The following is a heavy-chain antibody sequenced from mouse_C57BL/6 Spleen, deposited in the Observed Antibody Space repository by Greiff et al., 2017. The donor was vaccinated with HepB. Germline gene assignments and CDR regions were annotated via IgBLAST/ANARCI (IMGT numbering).Heavy chain of an antibody. D-gene: IGHD1-1*01. J-gene: IGHJ1*03. CDR3: AGYYYGSSPHWYFDV. V-gene: IGHV1-42*01. CDR1: GYSFTGYY. CDR2: INPSTGGT. Sequence: VQLQQSGPELVKPGASVKISCKASGYSFTGYYMNWVKQSPEKSLEWIGEINPSTGGTTYNQKFKAKATLTVDKSSSTAYMQLKSLTSEDSAVYYCAGYYYGSSPHWYFDVWGTGTTVTVSS.